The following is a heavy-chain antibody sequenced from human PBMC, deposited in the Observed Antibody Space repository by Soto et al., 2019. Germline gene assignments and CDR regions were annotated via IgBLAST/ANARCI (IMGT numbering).Heavy chain of an antibody. CDR3: ASDLRGYSYGPIDY. CDR1: GGTFSSYT. Sequence: QVQLVQSGAAVKKPGSSVKVSCTASGGTFSSYTISWVRQAPGQGLEWMGRIIPILGIANYAQKFQGRVTITADKSTSTAYMELRSLRSEDTAVYYCASDLRGYSYGPIDYWGQGTLVTVSS. CDR2: IIPILGIA. V-gene: IGHV1-69*02. D-gene: IGHD5-18*01. J-gene: IGHJ4*02.